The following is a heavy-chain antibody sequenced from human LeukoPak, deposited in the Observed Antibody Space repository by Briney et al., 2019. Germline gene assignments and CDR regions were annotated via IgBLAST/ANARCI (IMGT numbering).Heavy chain of an antibody. CDR2: ISAYNGNT. V-gene: IGHV1-18*01. Sequence: ASVKVSCKASGYTFTSYGISWVRQAPGQGLEWMGWISAYNGNTNYAQKLQGRVTMTTDTSTSTAYMELRSLRSDDTAVYYCARRRDFGIFIVKGDAFDIWGHGTMVTVSS. CDR1: GYTFTSYG. J-gene: IGHJ3*02. CDR3: ARRRDFGIFIVKGDAFDI. D-gene: IGHD3-9*01.